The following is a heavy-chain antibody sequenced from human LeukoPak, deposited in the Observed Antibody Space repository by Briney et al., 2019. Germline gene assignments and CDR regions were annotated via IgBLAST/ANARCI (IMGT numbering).Heavy chain of an antibody. CDR2: ICHSGST. V-gene: IGHV4-38-2*02. Sequence: PSETLSLTCTVAGFSISDTYCWGWIRQPPGKGLEWIANICHSGSTYYNPSLKSRVTISVDTSKNQFSLKLRSVTAADTAAYYCARHPVGSSWQGNDAFDIWGQGTMVTVSS. J-gene: IGHJ3*02. CDR3: ARHPVGSSWQGNDAFDI. D-gene: IGHD6-13*01. CDR1: GFSISDTYC.